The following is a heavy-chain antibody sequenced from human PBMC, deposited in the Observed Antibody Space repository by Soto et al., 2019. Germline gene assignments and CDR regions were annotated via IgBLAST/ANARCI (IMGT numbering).Heavy chain of an antibody. V-gene: IGHV3-7*01. J-gene: IGHJ4*02. CDR3: ARVARGRGLVVAATRYFDY. Sequence: EVQLVESGGGLVQPGGSLRLSCAASGFTFSSYWMSWVRQAPGKGLEWVANIKQDGSEKYYVDSVKGRFTISRDNAKNSLYLQMNSLRAEDTAVYYCARVARGRGLVVAATRYFDYWGQGTLVTVSS. D-gene: IGHD2-15*01. CDR2: IKQDGSEK. CDR1: GFTFSSYW.